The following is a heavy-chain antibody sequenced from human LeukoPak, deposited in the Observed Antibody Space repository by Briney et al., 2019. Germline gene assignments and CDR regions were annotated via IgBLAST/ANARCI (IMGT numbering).Heavy chain of an antibody. CDR2: INPNSGGT. J-gene: IGHJ4*02. CDR1: GYTFTGYY. Sequence: ASEKVSCKASGYTFTGYYMHWVRQAPGQGLEWMGWINPNSGGTNYAQKFQGRVTMTRDTSISTAYMELSRLRSDDTAVYYCARKGSVYDILTGYYPFDYWGQGTLVTVSS. V-gene: IGHV1-2*02. CDR3: ARKGSVYDILTGYYPFDY. D-gene: IGHD3-9*01.